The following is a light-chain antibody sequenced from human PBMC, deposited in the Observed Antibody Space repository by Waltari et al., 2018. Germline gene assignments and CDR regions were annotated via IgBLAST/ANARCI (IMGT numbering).Light chain of an antibody. CDR3: QQYGSSSQT. V-gene: IGKV3-20*01. J-gene: IGKJ1*01. Sequence: EIVLTQSPGTLSLSPGERVTLSCRASQSVGSKYLAWYQQKLGQAPRLLIYDGSSRATGIPDRFSGSGSGTDFTLTISRLEPEDFAVYYCQQYGSSSQTFGQGTRMEIK. CDR2: DGS. CDR1: QSVGSKY.